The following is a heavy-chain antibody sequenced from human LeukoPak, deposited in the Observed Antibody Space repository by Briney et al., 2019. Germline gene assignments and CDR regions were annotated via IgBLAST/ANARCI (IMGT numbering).Heavy chain of an antibody. V-gene: IGHV4-30-4*08. Sequence: SETLSLTCTVSGGSISSGDYYWSWIRQPPGKGLDWIGYIYYSGSTYYNPSLKSRVTISVDTSKNQFSLKLSSVTAADTAVYYCAREHYDFWSGYYRNWFDPWGQGTLVTVSS. J-gene: IGHJ5*02. CDR3: AREHYDFWSGYYRNWFDP. CDR2: IYYSGST. D-gene: IGHD3-3*01. CDR1: GGSISSGDYY.